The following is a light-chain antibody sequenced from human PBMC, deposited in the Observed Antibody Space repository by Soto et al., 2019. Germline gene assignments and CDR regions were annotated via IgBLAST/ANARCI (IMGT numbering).Light chain of an antibody. CDR2: KAS. CDR1: QSISSW. Sequence: DIHMTQSPSTLSASVGDRVTITFRASQSISSWLAWYQQKPGKAPKLLIYKASTLKSGVPSRFSGSGSGTEFTLTISSLQPEDFATYYCLQHNSYPWTFGQGTKVDI. CDR3: LQHNSYPWT. J-gene: IGKJ1*01. V-gene: IGKV1-5*03.